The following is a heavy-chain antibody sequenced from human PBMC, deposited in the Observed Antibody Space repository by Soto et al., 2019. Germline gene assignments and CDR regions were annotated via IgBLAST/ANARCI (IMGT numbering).Heavy chain of an antibody. CDR3: ARTYVPGIAGFDP. D-gene: IGHD1-1*01. V-gene: IGHV3-74*01. CDR1: GFTFSNYF. Sequence: GGSLRLSCAASGFTFSNYFMHWVRQVPGEGLVWVSRMSGDGKTISYADSVKGRFTISRDNAKNTLYLQMNSLRVEDTAVYYCARTYVPGIAGFDPWGQGTLVTVS. J-gene: IGHJ5*02. CDR2: MSGDGKTI.